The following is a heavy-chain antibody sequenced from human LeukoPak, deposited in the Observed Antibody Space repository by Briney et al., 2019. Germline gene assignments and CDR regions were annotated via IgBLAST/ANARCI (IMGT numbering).Heavy chain of an antibody. V-gene: IGHV4-59*01. CDR2: IYYSGST. Sequence: SETLSLTCTVSGGSISSYYWSWIRQPPGKGLEWIGYIYYSGSTNYNPSLKSRVTMSVDTSKNQFSLKLSSVTAADTAVYYCARLSSSYYYGSGSSNDYWGQGTLVTVSS. D-gene: IGHD3-10*01. CDR3: ARLSSSYYYGSGSSNDY. J-gene: IGHJ4*02. CDR1: GGSISSYY.